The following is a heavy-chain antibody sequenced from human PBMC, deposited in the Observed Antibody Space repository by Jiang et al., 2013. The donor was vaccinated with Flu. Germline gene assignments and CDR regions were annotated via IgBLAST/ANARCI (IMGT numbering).Heavy chain of an antibody. Sequence: VQLVESGGGVVQPGRSLRLSCAASGFTFTSYGMHWVRQAPGKGLEWVAVISYDGSNKYYADSVKGRFTISRDNSKNTLYLQMNSLRAEDTAVYYCAKTLSPITLAGFDYWGQGTLVTVSS. V-gene: IGHV3-30*18. J-gene: IGHJ4*02. CDR1: GFTFTSYG. CDR3: AKTLSPITLAGFDY. D-gene: IGHD6-19*01. CDR2: ISYDGSNK.